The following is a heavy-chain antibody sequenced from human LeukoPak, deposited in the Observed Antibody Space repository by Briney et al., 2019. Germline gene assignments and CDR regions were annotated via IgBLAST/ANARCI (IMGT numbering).Heavy chain of an antibody. V-gene: IGHV1-69*06. CDR1: GGTFSTDA. CDR3: ARQHCVGGTCYDDRGFFDF. J-gene: IGHJ4*02. Sequence: SVKVSCKASGGTFSTDAINWIRQAPGQGLEWMGGFIPRFGTTFYAQKFQGRVTLVADKSTNAAFMEVSSLTSDDTAVYYCARQHCVGGTCYDDRGFFDFWGQGTLVTVSS. CDR2: FIPRFGTT. D-gene: IGHD2-15*01.